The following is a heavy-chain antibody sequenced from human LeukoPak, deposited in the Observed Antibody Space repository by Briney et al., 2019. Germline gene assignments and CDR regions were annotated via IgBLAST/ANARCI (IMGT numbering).Heavy chain of an antibody. CDR2: IIPIFGTA. CDR3: ARVLGSVYYHNSGSYYGMTDY. Sequence: SVKVSCKASGGTFSSYAISWVRQAPGQGLEWMGGIIPIFGTANYAQKFQGRVTITTDESTSTAYMELSSLRSEDTAVYYCARVLGSVYYHNSGSYYGMTDYWGQGTLVTVSS. CDR1: GGTFSSYA. J-gene: IGHJ4*02. V-gene: IGHV1-69*05. D-gene: IGHD1-26*01.